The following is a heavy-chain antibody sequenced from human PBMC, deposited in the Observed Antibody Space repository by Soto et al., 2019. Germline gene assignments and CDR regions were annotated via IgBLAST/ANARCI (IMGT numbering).Heavy chain of an antibody. CDR3: TTGSVEGY. Sequence: EVQLVESGGGLVKPGGSLSLSCAASGFSFNDAWMNWVRQAPGKGLEWVGRVKRKSDGETTQYAAPVNGRFTISRDDSKNTLYLHMNSLRAEDTAVYYCTTGSVEGYWGQGILVSVSS. D-gene: IGHD3-3*01. CDR1: GFSFNDAW. V-gene: IGHV3-15*07. CDR2: VKRKSDGETT. J-gene: IGHJ4*02.